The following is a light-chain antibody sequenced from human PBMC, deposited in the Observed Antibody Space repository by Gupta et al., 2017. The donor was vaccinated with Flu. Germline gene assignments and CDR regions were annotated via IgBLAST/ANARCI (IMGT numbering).Light chain of an antibody. J-gene: IGLJ2*01. V-gene: IGLV2-14*01. CDR2: EVS. CDR3: SSYTSSSTLKV. Sequence: ITSSCTGTSSDVGGYNYVSWYQQHPGKAPKLMIYEVSNRPSGVSNRFSGSKYGNTASLTISGLQAEDEADYYCSSYTSSSTLKVFGGGTKLTVL. CDR1: SSDVGGYNY.